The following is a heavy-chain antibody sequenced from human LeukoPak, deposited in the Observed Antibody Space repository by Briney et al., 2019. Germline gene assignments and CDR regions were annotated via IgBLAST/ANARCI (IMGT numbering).Heavy chain of an antibody. J-gene: IGHJ4*02. CDR1: GFTFNNYA. CDR2: ISGGGETT. D-gene: IGHD4-17*01. CDR3: ARDYADYVGYFFFDY. V-gene: IGHV3-23*01. Sequence: GGALRLSCAASGFTFNNYAMNWVRQAPGKGLEWVSSISGGGETTYYADSAKGRFTISRDNSLNTLYLQMNSLRAEDTAVYYCARDYADYVGYFFFDYWGQGTLVTVSS.